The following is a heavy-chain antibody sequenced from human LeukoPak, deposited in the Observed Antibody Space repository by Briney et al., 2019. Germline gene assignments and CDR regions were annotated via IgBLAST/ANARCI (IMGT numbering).Heavy chain of an antibody. D-gene: IGHD3-16*02. CDR1: GFTVSSYE. CDR3: VRDGSLSGDKMEI. CDR2: ISNSVDTT. V-gene: IGHV3-48*03. Sequence: GGSLRLSCAASGFTVSSYEMSWVRQAPGKGLEWVSYISNSVDTTYYADSVKGRFTISRDNAKNSLYLQMNSLRAEDTAAYYCVRDGSLSGDKMEIWGQGTRVTVSS. J-gene: IGHJ3*02.